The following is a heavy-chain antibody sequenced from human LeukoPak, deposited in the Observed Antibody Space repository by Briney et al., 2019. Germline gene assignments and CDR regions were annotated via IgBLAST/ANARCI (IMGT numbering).Heavy chain of an antibody. J-gene: IGHJ5*02. CDR1: GYTFTSYG. CDR2: ISAYNGNT. D-gene: IGHD2-15*01. CDR3: ARDKDIVVVVAATRNNWFDP. Sequence: ASVKVSCKASGYTFTSYGISWVRQAPGQGLEWMGWISAYNGNTNYAQKLQGRVTMTTDTSTSTAYMELRSLRSDDTAVYYCARDKDIVVVVAATRNNWFDPWGQGTLATVSS. V-gene: IGHV1-18*01.